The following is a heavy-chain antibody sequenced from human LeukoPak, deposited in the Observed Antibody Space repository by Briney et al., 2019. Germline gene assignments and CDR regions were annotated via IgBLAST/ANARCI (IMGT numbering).Heavy chain of an antibody. D-gene: IGHD1-14*01. Sequence: SETLSLTCTVSGYSISSGYYWGWIRQPPGKGLEWIGSIYHGGCTYYNPSLKSRVTISVDTSKNQFSLKLSSVTAADTAVYFCARDSWPEVVRFDYWGQGTLVTVSS. CDR1: GYSISSGYY. CDR3: ARDSWPEVVRFDY. CDR2: IYHGGCT. V-gene: IGHV4-38-2*02. J-gene: IGHJ4*02.